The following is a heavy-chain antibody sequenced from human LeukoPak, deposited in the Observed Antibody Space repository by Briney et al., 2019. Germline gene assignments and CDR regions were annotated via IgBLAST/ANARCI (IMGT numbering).Heavy chain of an antibody. CDR2: INHSGST. CDR3: ARDENRLIDY. J-gene: IGHJ4*02. D-gene: IGHD1-14*01. CDR1: GGSFSGYY. Sequence: SETLSLTCAVYGGSFSGYYWSWIRQPPGEGLEWIGEINHSGSTNYNPSLKSRVTISVDTSKNQFSLKLSSVTAADTAVYYCARDENRLIDYWGQGTLVTVSS. V-gene: IGHV4-34*01.